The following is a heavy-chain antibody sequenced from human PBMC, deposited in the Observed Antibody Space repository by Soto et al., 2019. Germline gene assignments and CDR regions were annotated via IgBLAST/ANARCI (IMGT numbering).Heavy chain of an antibody. CDR1: GGTFSSYA. CDR3: ARVEDPGGCFDY. J-gene: IGHJ4*02. V-gene: IGHV1-69*12. Sequence: QVQLVQSGAEAMKSGSSVKVSCKASGGTFSSYAISWVRQAPGQGLEWMGGIIPIFGTANYAQKFQGRVTITADESTSTAYMELSSLRSEDTAVYYCARVEDPGGCFDYWGQGTLVTVSS. CDR2: IIPIFGTA. D-gene: IGHD2-15*01.